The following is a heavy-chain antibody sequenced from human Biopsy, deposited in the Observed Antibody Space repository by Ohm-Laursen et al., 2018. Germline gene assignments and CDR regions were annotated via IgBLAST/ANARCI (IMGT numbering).Heavy chain of an antibody. CDR3: ARTPRDSFWSGSYKRGLWFDP. Sequence: TLSLTCIVSGGSIISYYWTWIRQPPGKGLEWIGHVYNGGITNYNPSLKSRVTISKDTSKNQFSLQVNSVTAVDTAVYYCARTPRDSFWSGSYKRGLWFDPWGQGTLVIVSS. V-gene: IGHV4-59*01. J-gene: IGHJ5*02. CDR2: VYNGGIT. D-gene: IGHD3-3*01. CDR1: GGSIISYY.